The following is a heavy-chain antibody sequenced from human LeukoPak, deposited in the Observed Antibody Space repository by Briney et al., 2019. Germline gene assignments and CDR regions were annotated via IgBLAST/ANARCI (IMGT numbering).Heavy chain of an antibody. J-gene: IGHJ3*02. CDR2: IYYSGST. CDR1: GGSISSYY. D-gene: IGHD3-10*01. V-gene: IGHV4-59*01. Sequence: SETLSLTCTVSGGSISSYYWSWIRQPPGKGLEWIGYIYYSGSTNYNPSLKSRVTISVDTSKNQFSLKLSSVAAADTAVYYCARDRGFESYAFDIWGQGTMVTVSS. CDR3: ARDRGFESYAFDI.